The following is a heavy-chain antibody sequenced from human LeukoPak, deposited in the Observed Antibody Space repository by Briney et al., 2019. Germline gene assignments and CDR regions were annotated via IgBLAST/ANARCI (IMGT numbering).Heavy chain of an antibody. J-gene: IGHJ6*02. D-gene: IGHD3-16*01. CDR1: GGSISSGGYY. V-gene: IGHV4-31*03. Sequence: PSQTLSLTCTVSGGSISSGGYYWSWIRQHPGKGLEWIGYIYYSGSTYYSPSLKSRVTISVDTSKNQFSLKLSSVTAADTAVYYCARDTGRGRRRGSYYYYGMDVWGQGTTVTVSS. CDR2: IYYSGST. CDR3: ARDTGRGRRRGSYYYYGMDV.